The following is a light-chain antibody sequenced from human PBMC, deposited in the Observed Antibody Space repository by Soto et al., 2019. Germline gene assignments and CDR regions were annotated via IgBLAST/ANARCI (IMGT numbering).Light chain of an antibody. CDR1: SSDVGNYKL. Sequence: QAVVTQPASVSGSPGQSIIISCTGTSSDVGNYKLVSWYQQHPGKAPKLVIYGDSRRPSGVSNRFSASKSGNTASLTISGLQAEDEADYYCCSYAGSATFYGFGTGTKLTVL. V-gene: IGLV2-23*01. J-gene: IGLJ1*01. CDR2: GDS. CDR3: CSYAGSATFYG.